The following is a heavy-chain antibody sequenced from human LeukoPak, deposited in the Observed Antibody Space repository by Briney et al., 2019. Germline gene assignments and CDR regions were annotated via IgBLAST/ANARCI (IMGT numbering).Heavy chain of an antibody. CDR3: ARDRLSMTTVTSFDY. CDR1: GGTFSSYA. Sequence: SVKFSCKASGGTFSSYAISWVRQAPGQGLEWMGGIIPIFGTANYAQKFQGRVTITADESTSTAYMELSSLRSEDTAVYYCARDRLSMTTVTSFDYWGQGTLVTVSS. D-gene: IGHD4-17*01. CDR2: IIPIFGTA. J-gene: IGHJ4*02. V-gene: IGHV1-69*01.